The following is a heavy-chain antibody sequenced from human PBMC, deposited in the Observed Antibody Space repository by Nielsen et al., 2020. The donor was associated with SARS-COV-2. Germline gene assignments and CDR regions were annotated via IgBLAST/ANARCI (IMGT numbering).Heavy chain of an antibody. J-gene: IGHJ6*01. CDR1: GFTFSSYA. V-gene: IGHV3-23*03. CDR2: IYSGGSST. D-gene: IGHD3-16*01. CDR3: ARERFGGGMDV. Sequence: GGSLRLSCAASGFTFSSYAMSWVRQAPGKGLEWVSVIYSGGSSTYYADSVKGRFTISRDNSKHTLYLQMNSLRAEDTAVYYCARERFGGGMDVWGQGTTVTVSS.